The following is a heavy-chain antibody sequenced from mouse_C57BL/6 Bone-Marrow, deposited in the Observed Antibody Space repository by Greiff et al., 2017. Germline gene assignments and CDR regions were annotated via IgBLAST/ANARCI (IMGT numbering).Heavy chain of an antibody. D-gene: IGHD2-4*01. CDR2: LDPSDSYT. CDR3: AGIYYDYDAGFAY. V-gene: IGHV1-50*01. Sequence: QVQLQQPGAELVKPGASVKLSCKASGYTFTSYWLQWVKQRPGQGLEWIGELDPSDSYTNYNQKFKGKATLTVDTSSSTAYMQLRSLTSEDSAVYYCAGIYYDYDAGFAYWGQGTLVTVSA. CDR1: GYTFTSYW. J-gene: IGHJ3*01.